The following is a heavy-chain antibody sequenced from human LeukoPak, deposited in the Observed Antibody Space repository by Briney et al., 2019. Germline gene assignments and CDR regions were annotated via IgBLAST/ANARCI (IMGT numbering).Heavy chain of an antibody. J-gene: IGHJ6*02. CDR3: ATAPILRGEGGEHYKYGMDV. D-gene: IGHD2-2*02. CDR2: IYHNGTL. V-gene: IGHV4-4*02. CDR1: VGSISSGNW. Sequence: SETLSLICAVSVGSISSGNWWTWVRQSPGKGLEWIGEIYHNGTLNYNPSLKSRVTISADSFKNHFSLKLTSVTAADTAVYYCATAPILRGEGGEHYKYGMDVWGQGTTVIVSS.